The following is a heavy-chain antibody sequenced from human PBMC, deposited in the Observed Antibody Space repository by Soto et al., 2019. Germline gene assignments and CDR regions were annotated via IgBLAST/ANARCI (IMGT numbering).Heavy chain of an antibody. CDR3: ATPTPRNEYYDILTGYYPFDY. D-gene: IGHD3-9*01. CDR1: GGTFSSYT. J-gene: IGHJ4*02. V-gene: IGHV1-69*02. CDR2: IIPILGIA. Sequence: QVQLVQSGAEVKKPGSSVKVSCKASGGTFSSYTISWVRQAPGQGLEWMGRIIPILGIANYAQKFQGRVTITAAKSTSTAYMELSSLRSEDTAVYYCATPTPRNEYYDILTGYYPFDYWGQGTLVTVSS.